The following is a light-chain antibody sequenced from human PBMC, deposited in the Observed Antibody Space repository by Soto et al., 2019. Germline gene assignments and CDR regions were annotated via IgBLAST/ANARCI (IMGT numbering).Light chain of an antibody. CDR1: QSVLYSSNNKNY. V-gene: IGKV4-1*01. Sequence: DIVMTQSPDSLAVSLGERATINCRSSQSVLYSSNNKNYLAWYKQRPRQPPKLLIYWASTRESGFPDRFGGSGSGTDFTLTISSLQAEDVAVYYCQQYYSTPRTFGQGTKVEIK. J-gene: IGKJ1*01. CDR3: QQYYSTPRT. CDR2: WAS.